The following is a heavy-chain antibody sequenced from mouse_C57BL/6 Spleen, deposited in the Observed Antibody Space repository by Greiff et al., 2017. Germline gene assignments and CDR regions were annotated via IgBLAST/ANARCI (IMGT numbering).Heavy chain of an antibody. CDR3: ANSLLRSSYYFDY. V-gene: IGHV1-26*01. D-gene: IGHD1-2*01. Sequence: EVQLQQSGPELVKPGASVKISCKASGYTFTDYYMNWVKQSHGKSLEWIGDINPNNGGTSYNQKFKGKATLTVDKSSSTAYMELRSLTSEDSAVYYCANSLLRSSYYFDYWGQGTTLTVSS. CDR1: GYTFTDYY. CDR2: INPNNGGT. J-gene: IGHJ2*01.